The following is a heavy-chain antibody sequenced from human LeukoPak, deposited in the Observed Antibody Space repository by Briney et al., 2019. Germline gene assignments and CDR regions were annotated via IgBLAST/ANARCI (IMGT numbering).Heavy chain of an antibody. J-gene: IGHJ5*02. CDR1: GFTVSTNY. D-gene: IGHD1-1*01. V-gene: IGHV3-66*01. CDR3: AREGTTGHGINDLGLDL. Sequence: GGSLRLSCVASGFTVSTNYMSWVRQAPGKGLEWISVILGGGGTYHADSVKGRFTISRDSPKNTLYLQMSSLRVEDTAVYYCAREGTTGHGINDLGLDLWGQGTLVTVSS. CDR2: ILGGGGT.